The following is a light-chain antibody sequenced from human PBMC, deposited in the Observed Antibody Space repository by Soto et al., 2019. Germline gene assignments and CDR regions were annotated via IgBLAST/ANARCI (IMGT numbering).Light chain of an antibody. CDR2: GDS. V-gene: IGLV3-21*02. Sequence: SYELTQPPSVSVAPGQTARITCEGNNIGRKSVHWYQQKAGQAPVLVVYGDSDWPSGTPERFSGSDSGNTATLTISGVEAGDEADYYCQMCDTSSDHVLFGGGTQLTVL. J-gene: IGLJ2*01. CDR1: NIGRKS. CDR3: QMCDTSSDHVL.